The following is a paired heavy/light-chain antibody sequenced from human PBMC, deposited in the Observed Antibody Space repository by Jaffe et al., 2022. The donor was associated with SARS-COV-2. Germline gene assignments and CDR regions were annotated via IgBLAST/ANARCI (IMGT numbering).Light chain of an antibody. J-gene: IGKJ1*01. CDR2: GAS. Sequence: EIVLTQSPGTLSLSPGERATLSCRASQSVSSSYLAWYQQKPGQAPRLLIYGASSRATGIPDRFSGSGSGTDFTLTISRLEPEDFAVYYCQQYGSSPTFGQGTKVEIK. CDR1: QSVSSSY. CDR3: QQYGSSPT. V-gene: IGKV3-20*01.
Heavy chain of an antibody. CDR1: GFTFSDYY. CDR3: ARWGGAAAGNFYTFLSWYWYFDL. J-gene: IGHJ2*01. CDR2: ISSSSSYT. D-gene: IGHD6-13*01. V-gene: IGHV3-11*06. Sequence: QVQLVESGGGLVKPGGSLRLSCAASGFTFSDYYMSWIRQAPGKGLEWVSYISSSSSYTNYADSVKGRFTISRDNAKNSLYLQMNSLRAEDTAVYYCARWGGAAAGNFYTFLSWYWYFDLWGRGTLVTVSS.